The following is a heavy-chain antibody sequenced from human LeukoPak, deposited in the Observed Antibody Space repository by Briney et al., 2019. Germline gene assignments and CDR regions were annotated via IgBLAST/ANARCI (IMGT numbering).Heavy chain of an antibody. CDR1: GYLFTGYY. CDR3: ARDAQFTVVVPAAKLNYMDV. Sequence: ASVKVSCKASGYLFTGYYIHWVRRAPGQGLEWMGWINPNNGGTNYAQKFEGRVIMTRDTSSTVYMEVRRLRSDDTAIYYCARDAQFTVVVPAAKLNYMDVWGKGTTVTVSS. V-gene: IGHV1-2*02. CDR2: INPNNGGT. D-gene: IGHD2-2*01. J-gene: IGHJ6*03.